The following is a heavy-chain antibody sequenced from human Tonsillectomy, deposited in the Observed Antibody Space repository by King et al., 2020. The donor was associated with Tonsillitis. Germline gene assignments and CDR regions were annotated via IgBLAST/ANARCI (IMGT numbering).Heavy chain of an antibody. J-gene: IGHJ6*02. Sequence: VQLVESGGGLVKPGGSLRLSCAASGFTFSDYYMSWIRQAPGKGLEWVSYSSRSGSSIYYVDSVKGRFTIVRDNAKNAFYLQMNSLRAEDTAVYYGARTEIEWELLGAMDVWGQGTTVTVSS. CDR2: SSRSGSSI. CDR3: ARTEIEWELLGAMDV. D-gene: IGHD1-26*01. V-gene: IGHV3-11*01. CDR1: GFTFSDYY.